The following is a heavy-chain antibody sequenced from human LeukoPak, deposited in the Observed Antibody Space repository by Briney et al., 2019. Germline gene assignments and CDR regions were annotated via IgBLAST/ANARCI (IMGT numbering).Heavy chain of an antibody. CDR3: ARSLSTAGIDY. CDR1: GYSISSGRH. D-gene: IGHD2-2*01. Sequence: SETLSLTCAVSGYSISSGRHWGWIRPPPGKGLEWIGSVYYGGSTYYNPSLKSRVTISVDTSKNQFSLNLRSVTAADTAVYYCARSLSTAGIDYWGQGTLVTVSS. V-gene: IGHV4-38-2*01. J-gene: IGHJ4*02. CDR2: VYYGGST.